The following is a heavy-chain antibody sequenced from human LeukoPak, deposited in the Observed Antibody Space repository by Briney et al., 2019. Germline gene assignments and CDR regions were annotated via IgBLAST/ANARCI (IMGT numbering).Heavy chain of an antibody. CDR3: ARESEGGDGMDV. CDR2: IYYSGST. CDR1: GGSISSGDYY. J-gene: IGHJ6*02. D-gene: IGHD3-16*01. V-gene: IGHV4-30-4*01. Sequence: SETLSLTCTVSGGSISSGDYYWSWIRQPPGKGLEWIGYIYYSGSTYYNPPLKSRVTISVDTSKNQFSLKLSSVTAADTAVYYCARESEGGDGMDVWGQGTTVTVSS.